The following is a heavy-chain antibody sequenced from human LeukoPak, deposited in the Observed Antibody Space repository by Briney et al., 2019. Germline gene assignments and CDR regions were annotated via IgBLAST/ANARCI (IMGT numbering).Heavy chain of an antibody. CDR2: IYPGDSDT. J-gene: IGHJ5*02. CDR1: GYSFTSYW. CDR3: ATITTYYDILTGYYTNWFDP. D-gene: IGHD3-9*01. V-gene: IGHV5-51*01. Sequence: GESLKISCKGSGYSFTSYWIGWVRQMPGKGLEWMGIIYPGDSDTRYGPSFQGQVTISADKSISTAYLQWSSLKASDTAMYYCATITTYYDILTGYYTNWFDPWGQGTLVTVSS.